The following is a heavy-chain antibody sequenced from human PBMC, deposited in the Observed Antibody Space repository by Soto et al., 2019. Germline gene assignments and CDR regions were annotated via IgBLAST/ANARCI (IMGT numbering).Heavy chain of an antibody. Sequence: SETLSLTCNVSGGSIISYYWSWIRQPPGKGLEWIGYIYYSGSTNYNPSLKSRVTISVDTSKNQFSLKLSSVTAADTAVYYCARVQGYDFWSGYSHFGYWGQGTLVTVSS. J-gene: IGHJ4*02. D-gene: IGHD3-3*01. CDR3: ARVQGYDFWSGYSHFGY. CDR2: IYYSGST. V-gene: IGHV4-59*01. CDR1: GGSIISYY.